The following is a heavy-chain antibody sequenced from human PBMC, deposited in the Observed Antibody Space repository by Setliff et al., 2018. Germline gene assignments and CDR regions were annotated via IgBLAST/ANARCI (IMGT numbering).Heavy chain of an antibody. Sequence: PGESLKISCKTSGYEFTNYWIAWVRQTPGKGLEWMVSLFPGDSDTKYSPSFQGQVTISVDTSITTAYLQWDSLQASDSAIYYCATNGASGSYYHFGSWGQGTLVTVSS. CDR2: LFPGDSDT. J-gene: IGHJ4*02. D-gene: IGHD3-10*01. V-gene: IGHV5-51*01. CDR1: GYEFTNYW. CDR3: ATNGASGSYYHFGS.